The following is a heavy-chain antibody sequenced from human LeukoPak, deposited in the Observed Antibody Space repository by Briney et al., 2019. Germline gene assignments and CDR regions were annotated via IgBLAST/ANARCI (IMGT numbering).Heavy chain of an antibody. CDR1: GGSISSSY. V-gene: IGHV4-59*12. CDR3: AIGAGSSGYFDY. CDR2: IYYSGST. J-gene: IGHJ4*02. Sequence: SETLSLTCTVSGGSISSSYWSWIRQPPGKGLEWIGYIYYSGSTNYNPSLKSRVTISVDTSKNQFSLKLSSVTAADTAVYYCAIGAGSSGYFDYWGQGTLVTVSS. D-gene: IGHD1-26*01.